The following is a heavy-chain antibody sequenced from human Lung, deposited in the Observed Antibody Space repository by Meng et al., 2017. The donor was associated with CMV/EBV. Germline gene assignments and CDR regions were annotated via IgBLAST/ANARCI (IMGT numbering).Heavy chain of an antibody. CDR2: FVNYVDT. D-gene: IGHD2-15*01. CDR1: GYPFGSYG. CDR3: ASGTPGRSYCDY. V-gene: IGHV1-18*01. Sequence: QVPLLQSGPEVKKPGASLRVSCKASGYPFGSYGICWVRQAPGQGLEWMGWFVNYVDTYPAPKFQGRVTMTTDTHTNTAFMELRSLTSDDTAVYYCASGTPGRSYCDYWGQGTLVTVSS. J-gene: IGHJ4*02.